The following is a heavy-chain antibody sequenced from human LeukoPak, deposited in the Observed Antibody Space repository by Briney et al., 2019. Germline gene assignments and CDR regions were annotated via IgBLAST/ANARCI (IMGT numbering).Heavy chain of an antibody. CDR2: IYYSGST. V-gene: IGHV4-30-4*08. J-gene: IGHJ4*02. CDR1: GGSISSGDYY. CDR3: ARERGEGSGYPTLDY. D-gene: IGHD3-3*01. Sequence: SETLSLTCTVSGGSISSGDYYWSWIRQPPGKGLEWIGYIYYSGSTYYNPSLKSRVTISVDTSKNQFSLKLSSVTAADTAVYYCARERGEGSGYPTLDYWGQGTLVTVSS.